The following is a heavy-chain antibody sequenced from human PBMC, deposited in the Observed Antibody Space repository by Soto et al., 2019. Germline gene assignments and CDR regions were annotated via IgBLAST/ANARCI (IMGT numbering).Heavy chain of an antibody. CDR2: INHSEST. Sequence: NPSETLSLTCAVYGGSFSGYYWSWIRQPPGKGLEWIGEINHSESTNYTPSLKSRVTISVDTSKNQFSLKLSSVTAADTAVYYCARAGSSGYFGGYYYYGMDVWGQGTTVTVSS. D-gene: IGHD3-22*01. CDR3: ARAGSSGYFGGYYYYGMDV. J-gene: IGHJ6*02. V-gene: IGHV4-34*01. CDR1: GGSFSGYY.